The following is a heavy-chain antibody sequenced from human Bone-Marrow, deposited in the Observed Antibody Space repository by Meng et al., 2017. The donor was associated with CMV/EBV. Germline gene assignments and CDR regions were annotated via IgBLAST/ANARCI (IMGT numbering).Heavy chain of an antibody. CDR2: ISYDGSNK. Sequence: GESQKISCAASEFKFNTYAMHWVRQAPGKGEEWVAVISYDGSNKYFADSVKGRFTISRDNSKNTLYLQMNSLRAEDTAVYYCAREGLGTFDYWGQGTLVTVSS. CDR1: EFKFNTYA. J-gene: IGHJ4*02. V-gene: IGHV3-30-3*01. CDR3: AREGLGTFDY. D-gene: IGHD3-10*01.